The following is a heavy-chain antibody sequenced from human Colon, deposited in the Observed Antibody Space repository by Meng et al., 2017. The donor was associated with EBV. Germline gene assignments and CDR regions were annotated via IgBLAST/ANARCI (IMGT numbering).Heavy chain of an antibody. CDR2: IYYSGST. V-gene: IGHV4-31*02. J-gene: IGHJ4*02. CDR3: ARVSSGWDYFDY. D-gene: IGHD6-19*01. Sequence: HVQLVASGQGLGKPSQPPSIASTFTGGSVSSGGYYWTWIRQHPGKGLEWFGNIYYSGSTFYNPSLKRRVIISIDTSKNQFSLNLRSVTAADTAVYYCARVSSGWDYFDYWGQGTLVTVSS. CDR1: GGSVSSGGYY.